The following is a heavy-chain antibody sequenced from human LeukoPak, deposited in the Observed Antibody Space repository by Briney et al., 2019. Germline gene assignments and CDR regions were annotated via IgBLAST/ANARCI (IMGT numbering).Heavy chain of an antibody. V-gene: IGHV3-66*02. J-gene: IGHJ4*02. CDR1: GFTVSSNY. Sequence: GGSLRLSCAASGFTVSSNYMGWVRQAPGKGLEWVSVIYSGGSTYYADSVKGRFTISRDNSRNTLYLQMNRLRPEDTAVYYCAKDVLEAEYYFDYWGQGTLVTVSS. CDR2: IYSGGST. CDR3: AKDVLEAEYYFDY. D-gene: IGHD6-25*01.